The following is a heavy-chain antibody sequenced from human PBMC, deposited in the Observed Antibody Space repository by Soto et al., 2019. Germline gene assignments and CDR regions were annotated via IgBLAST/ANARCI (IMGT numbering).Heavy chain of an antibody. V-gene: IGHV3-33*01. J-gene: IGHJ4*02. D-gene: IGHD2-15*01. Sequence: PGGSLRLSCAASGFTFSSYGMHWVRQAPGKGLEWVAVMWSDETNKYYADSVQGRFTISRDNSQNTLYLQMNSLRAEDTAVYYCARVPVAQYCSGAGCYAPFHYWGRGILVPVSS. CDR2: MWSDETNK. CDR1: GFTFSSYG. CDR3: ARVPVAQYCSGAGCYAPFHY.